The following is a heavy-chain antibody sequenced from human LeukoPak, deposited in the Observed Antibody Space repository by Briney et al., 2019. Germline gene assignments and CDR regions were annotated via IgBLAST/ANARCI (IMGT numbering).Heavy chain of an antibody. CDR2: ISSSSTNI. Sequence: PGGSLRLSCAASGFTFSDYYMSWIRQAPGKGLEWVSYISSSSTNIYYADSVKGRFTISRDNAKNSLYLQMNTLRAEDTAVYYCARVGVEWLLSYSDDAFDIWGQGTMVTFSS. CDR3: ARVGVEWLLSYSDDAFDI. CDR1: GFTFSDYY. J-gene: IGHJ3*02. V-gene: IGHV3-11*04. D-gene: IGHD3-3*01.